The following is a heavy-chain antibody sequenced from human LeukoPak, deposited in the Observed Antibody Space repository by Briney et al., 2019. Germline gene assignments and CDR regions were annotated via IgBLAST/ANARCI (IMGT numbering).Heavy chain of an antibody. D-gene: IGHD1-26*01. CDR3: ASLKGASDFDY. Sequence: SQTLSLTCTVSGGSVSSYFWSWIRQPPGKGLEWIGYTYHSGSTNYNPSLKSRVTTSVDTSKNQFSLKLSSVTAADTAVYYCASLKGASDFDYWGQGTLVTVSS. V-gene: IGHV4-59*02. CDR2: TYHSGST. CDR1: GGSVSSYF. J-gene: IGHJ4*02.